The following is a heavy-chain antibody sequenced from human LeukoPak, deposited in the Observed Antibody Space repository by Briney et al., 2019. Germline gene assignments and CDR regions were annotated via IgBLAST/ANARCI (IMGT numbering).Heavy chain of an antibody. CDR3: ARGRGSYYFSWFDP. D-gene: IGHD1-26*01. CDR1: GGSISSYY. CDR2: IYTSGST. J-gene: IGHJ5*02. V-gene: IGHV4-4*07. Sequence: SETLSLTCTVSGGSISSYYWSWIRQPAGKGLEWIGRIYTSGSTNYNPSLKSRVTMSVDTPKNQFSLKLSSVTAADTAVYYCARGRGSYYFSWFDPWGQGTLVTVSS.